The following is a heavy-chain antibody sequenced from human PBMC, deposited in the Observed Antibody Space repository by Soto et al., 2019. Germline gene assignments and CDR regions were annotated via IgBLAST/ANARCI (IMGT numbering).Heavy chain of an antibody. CDR3: ARDYYDFWSGYYTNYGMDV. D-gene: IGHD3-3*01. Sequence: GSLRLSCAASGFTFSSYAMHWVRQAPGKGLEWVAVISYDGSNKYYADSVKGRFTISRDNSKNTLYLQMNSLRAEDTAVYYCARDYYDFWSGYYTNYGMDVWGQGTTVTVSS. CDR2: ISYDGSNK. V-gene: IGHV3-30-3*01. J-gene: IGHJ6*02. CDR1: GFTFSSYA.